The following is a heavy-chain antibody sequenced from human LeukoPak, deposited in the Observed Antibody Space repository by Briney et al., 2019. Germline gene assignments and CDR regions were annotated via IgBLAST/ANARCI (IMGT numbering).Heavy chain of an antibody. CDR1: GFTFSSYW. Sequence: GGSLRLSCAASGFTFSSYWMHWVRQAPGKGLVWVSRINSDGSSTSYADSVKGRFTISRDNAKNTLYLQMNSLRAEDTAVYYCARTYYDSSGYSFDYWGQGTLVTVSS. V-gene: IGHV3-74*01. CDR2: INSDGSST. J-gene: IGHJ4*02. D-gene: IGHD3-22*01. CDR3: ARTYYDSSGYSFDY.